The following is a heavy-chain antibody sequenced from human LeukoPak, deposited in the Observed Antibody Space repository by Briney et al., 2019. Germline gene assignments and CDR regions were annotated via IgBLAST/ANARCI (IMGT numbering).Heavy chain of an antibody. J-gene: IGHJ4*02. D-gene: IGHD3-3*01. CDR3: ARALGDFWSPNDY. CDR2: IIPIFGTA. CDR1: GGTLSRYA. Sequence: SPKISCNGSGGTLSRYAISWVRQAPGQGLEWVGGIIPIFGTANYAQKFQGRVTITADESTSTAYMELSSLRSEDTAVYYCARALGDFWSPNDYWGQGTLVTVSS. V-gene: IGHV1-69*01.